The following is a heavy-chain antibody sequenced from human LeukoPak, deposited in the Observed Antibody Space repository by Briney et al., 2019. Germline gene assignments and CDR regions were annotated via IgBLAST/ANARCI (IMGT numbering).Heavy chain of an antibody. Sequence: PGGSLRLSCAASGFTFSSYSMNWVRQAPGKGLEWISSITIGSTTIYYGDSARGRFTVSRDNAKNSLYLQMNSLRAEDTAVYYCARDQGSYGSGSYYDYWGQGTLVTVSS. CDR2: ITIGSTTI. CDR3: ARDQGSYGSGSYYDY. CDR1: GFTFSSYS. J-gene: IGHJ4*02. D-gene: IGHD3-10*01. V-gene: IGHV3-48*04.